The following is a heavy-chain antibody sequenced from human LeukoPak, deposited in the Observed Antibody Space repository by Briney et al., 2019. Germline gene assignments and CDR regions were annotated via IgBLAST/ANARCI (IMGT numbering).Heavy chain of an antibody. D-gene: IGHD6-13*01. J-gene: IGHJ4*02. CDR2: IYYSGST. V-gene: IGHV4-39*01. CDR1: GGSISSYY. CDR3: ARRILAAAGKNAFDY. Sequence: SSETLSLTCTVSGGSISSYYWGWIRQPPGKGLEWIGSIYYSGSTYYNPSLKSRVTISVDTSKNQFSLKLSSVTAADTAVYYCARRILAAAGKNAFDYWGQGTLVTVSS.